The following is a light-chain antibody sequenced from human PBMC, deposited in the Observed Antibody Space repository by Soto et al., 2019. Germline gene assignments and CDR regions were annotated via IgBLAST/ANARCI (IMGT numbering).Light chain of an antibody. CDR2: GAS. CDR1: QPIRND. V-gene: IGKV1-6*02. Sequence: IQMTQSPSSLSASVGDRVTLTCRASQPIRNDLAWYQQKPGKAPRLLVYGASSLAPGVPSRFSGRGSGTDFTLTVSGLQPEDFASYYCLQDYDYPYTFGQGTKVDIK. J-gene: IGKJ2*01. CDR3: LQDYDYPYT.